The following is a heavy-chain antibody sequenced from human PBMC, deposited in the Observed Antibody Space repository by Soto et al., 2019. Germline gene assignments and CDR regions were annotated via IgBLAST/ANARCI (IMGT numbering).Heavy chain of an antibody. CDR3: AREAPTVATTNI. J-gene: IGHJ3*02. Sequence: EVQLVESGGGLVQPGGSLRLSCAASGFTFSSYSMNWVRQAPGKGLEWVSYISSSSSTIYYADSVKGRFTISRDNAKNSLYLQMNSLRAEDTAVYYCAREAPTVATTNIWGQGTMVTASS. D-gene: IGHD5-12*01. V-gene: IGHV3-48*01. CDR1: GFTFSSYS. CDR2: ISSSSSTI.